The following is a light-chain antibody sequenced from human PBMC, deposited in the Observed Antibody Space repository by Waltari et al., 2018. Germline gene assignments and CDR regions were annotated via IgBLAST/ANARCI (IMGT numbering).Light chain of an antibody. V-gene: IGKV3-11*01. Sequence: EIVLTQSPATLSLSPGERATLSCRASQSVSSYLAWYQQKPGQAPRLLIYDASSRATGIPARFSCSGSGTDFTRTISSLEPEDLAVYYCQQRSNWPPALTFGGGTKVEIK. CDR1: QSVSSY. CDR3: QQRSNWPPALT. CDR2: DAS. J-gene: IGKJ4*01.